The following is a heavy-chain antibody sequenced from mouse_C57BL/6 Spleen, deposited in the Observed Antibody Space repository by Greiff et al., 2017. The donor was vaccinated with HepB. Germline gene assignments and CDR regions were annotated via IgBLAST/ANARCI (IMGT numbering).Heavy chain of an antibody. CDR1: GYTFTSYT. J-gene: IGHJ2*01. D-gene: IGHD1-1*01. V-gene: IGHV1-4*01. CDR2: INPSSGYT. Sequence: VKLMESGAELARPGASVKMSCKASGYTFTSYTMHWVKQRPGQGLEWIGYINPSSGYTKYNQKCKDKATLTADKSSSTAYMQLSSLTSEDSAVYYCARGVGSGYFDDWGEGTTLTVSS. CDR3: ARGVGSGYFDD.